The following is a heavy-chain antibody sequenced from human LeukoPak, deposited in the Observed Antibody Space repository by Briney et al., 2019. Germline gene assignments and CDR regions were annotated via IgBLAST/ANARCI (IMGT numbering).Heavy chain of an antibody. Sequence: GGPLRLSCAASGFTFSSYSMNWVRQAPGKGLEWVSYISSSSSTIYYADSVKGRFTISRDNAKNSLYLQMNSLRAEDTAVYYCATHMANLISYYYYGLDVWGQGTTVTVSS. CDR1: GFTFSSYS. CDR3: ATHMANLISYYYYGLDV. V-gene: IGHV3-48*04. D-gene: IGHD1-7*01. CDR2: ISSSSSTI. J-gene: IGHJ6*02.